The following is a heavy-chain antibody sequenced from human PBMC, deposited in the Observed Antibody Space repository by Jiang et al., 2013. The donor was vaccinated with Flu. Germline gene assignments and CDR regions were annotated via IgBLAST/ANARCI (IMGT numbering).Heavy chain of an antibody. CDR1: GGSINGFF. CDR3: ARARAPEVAATYFDY. CDR2: VHYTGGGNT. Sequence: LLKPSETLSLTCTVSGGSINGFFWSWIRQAPGKGLEWIGYVHYTGGGNTDYSSSLRSRVTISVDTSKNQFSLTLKSVTAADTAVYYCARARAPEVAATYFDYWGQG. V-gene: IGHV4-59*01. J-gene: IGHJ4*02. D-gene: IGHD6-13*01.